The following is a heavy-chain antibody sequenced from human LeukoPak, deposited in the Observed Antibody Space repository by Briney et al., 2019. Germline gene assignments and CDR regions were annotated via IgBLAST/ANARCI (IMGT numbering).Heavy chain of an antibody. V-gene: IGHV1-46*01. CDR2: INPSGGST. CDR3: ARGGGANNFWSGYYNY. J-gene: IGHJ4*02. D-gene: IGHD3-3*01. Sequence: GASVKVSCKASGYTFTSYYMHWVRQAPGQGLEWMGIINPSGGSTSYAQKFQGRVTMTRDTSTSTVYMELSSLRSEDTAVYYCARGGGANNFWSGYYNYWGQGTLVTVSS. CDR1: GYTFTSYY.